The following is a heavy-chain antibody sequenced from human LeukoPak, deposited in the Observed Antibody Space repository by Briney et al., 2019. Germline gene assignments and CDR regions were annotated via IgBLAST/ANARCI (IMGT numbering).Heavy chain of an antibody. D-gene: IGHD6-13*01. CDR2: IYYSGST. Sequence: SETLSLTCTVSDDSISDYYRGWIRQPPGKGLEWIGYIYYSGSTNYNPSLKSRVTISVDTSKNQFSLKLSSVTAADTAVYYCARDGAAAGYFDYWGQGTLVTVSS. CDR3: ARDGAAAGYFDY. J-gene: IGHJ4*02. V-gene: IGHV4-59*01. CDR1: DDSISDYY.